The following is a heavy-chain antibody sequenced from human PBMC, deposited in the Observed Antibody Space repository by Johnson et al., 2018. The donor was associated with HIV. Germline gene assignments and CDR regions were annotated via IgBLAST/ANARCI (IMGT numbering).Heavy chain of an antibody. CDR1: GFTVSSNY. D-gene: IGHD3-22*01. V-gene: IGHV3-9*01. Sequence: VQLVESGGGLVQPGRSLRLSCAASGFTVSSNYMTWVRQAPGKGLEWVSGISWNSGSIGYADSVKGRFTISRDNAKNSLYLQMNSLRAEDTALYYCAKGAKMYYYESSGYYRDSFDICGQGTMVTVSS. CDR2: ISWNSGSI. J-gene: IGHJ3*02. CDR3: AKGAKMYYYESSGYYRDSFDI.